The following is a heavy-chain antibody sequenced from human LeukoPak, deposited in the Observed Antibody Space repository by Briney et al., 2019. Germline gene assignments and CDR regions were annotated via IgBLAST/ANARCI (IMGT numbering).Heavy chain of an antibody. CDR1: DDSISSSTYY. J-gene: IGHJ4*02. V-gene: IGHV4-39*07. D-gene: IGHD6-19*01. Sequence: SETLSLTCIISDDSISSSTYYWGWIRQPPGKGLEWIGTLYYSGKTYYNPSLKSRVTISVDTSKNQFSLKLSSVTAADTAVYYCARAIAVADFDYWGQGTLVTVSS. CDR3: ARAIAVADFDY. CDR2: LYYSGKT.